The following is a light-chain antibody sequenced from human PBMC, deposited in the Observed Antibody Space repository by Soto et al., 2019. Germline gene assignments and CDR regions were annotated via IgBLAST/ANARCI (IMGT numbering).Light chain of an antibody. CDR1: QSVSSY. V-gene: IGKV3-11*01. J-gene: IGKJ5*01. CDR3: KQRSNWPRT. CDR2: DAS. Sequence: EIVLTQSPATLSLSPGERATLSCRASQSVSSYLAWYQQKPGQAHRLLIYDASNRATGIQARFSGSGSGTDFTLTISSLEPEDFAVYYCKQRSNWPRTFGQGTRLEI.